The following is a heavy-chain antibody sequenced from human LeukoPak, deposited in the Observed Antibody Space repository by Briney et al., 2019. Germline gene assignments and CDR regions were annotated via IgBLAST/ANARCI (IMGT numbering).Heavy chain of an antibody. V-gene: IGHV1-2*06. D-gene: IGHD4-17*01. CDR1: GYTFTGYY. J-gene: IGHJ4*02. Sequence: ASVKVFCKASGYTFTGYYMLWVRQAPGQGLEWMGRINPNSGGTNYAQKFQGRVTMTRDTSISTAYMELSRLRSDDTAVYYCVHGDYAGFDYWGQGTLVTVSS. CDR3: VHGDYAGFDY. CDR2: INPNSGGT.